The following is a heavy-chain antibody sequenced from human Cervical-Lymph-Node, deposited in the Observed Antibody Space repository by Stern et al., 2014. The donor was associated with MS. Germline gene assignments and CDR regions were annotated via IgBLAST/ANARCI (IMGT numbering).Heavy chain of an antibody. D-gene: IGHD3-10*01. CDR1: GFSLTTDGVF. CDR2: GDSDDEQ. J-gene: IGHJ4*02. V-gene: IGHV2-70*01. CDR3: ARISVGYYFDF. Sequence: QVTLRESGPALVKPTETLTLTCTFAGFSLTTDGVFVGWIRQPPGKALEWLAVGDSDDEQYYSTSQKSMLTISKDTSKNQVVLTVINMDPVDTSTYFCARISVGYYFDFWGQGTLVTVSS.